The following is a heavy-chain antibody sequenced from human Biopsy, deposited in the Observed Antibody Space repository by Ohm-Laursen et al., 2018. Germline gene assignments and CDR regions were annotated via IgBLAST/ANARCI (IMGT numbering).Heavy chain of an antibody. D-gene: IGHD3-3*01. CDR3: TKADDFWSPEGYYYYFSGMDV. V-gene: IGHV3-23*01. Sequence: GSLRLSCTASGFTFSSYAMSWVRQAPGKGLGWVSAIRSTGGSTYYANSVKGRFTISRDNSKNILFLQVNNLRAGDTAIYYCTKADDFWSPEGYYYYFSGMDVWGQGTTVTVSS. CDR2: IRSTGGST. J-gene: IGHJ6*02. CDR1: GFTFSSYA.